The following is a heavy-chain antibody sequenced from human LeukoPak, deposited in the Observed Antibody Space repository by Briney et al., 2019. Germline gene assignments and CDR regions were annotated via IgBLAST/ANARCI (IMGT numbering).Heavy chain of an antibody. D-gene: IGHD6-19*01. CDR2: INPSGGST. CDR3: ARSSSGWWYYYYYMDV. CDR1: GYTFTSYY. J-gene: IGHJ6*03. V-gene: IGHV1-46*01. Sequence: GASVKVSCKASGYTFTSYYMHWVRQAPGQGLEWMGIINPSGGSTSYAQKFQGRVTMTRDMSTSTVYMELSSLGSEDTAVYYCARSSSGWWYYYYYMDVWGKGTTVTVSS.